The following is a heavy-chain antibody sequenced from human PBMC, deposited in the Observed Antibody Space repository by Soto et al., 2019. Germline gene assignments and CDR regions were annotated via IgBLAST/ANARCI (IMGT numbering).Heavy chain of an antibody. D-gene: IGHD3-16*02. CDR3: ARSGGELSLYPHTYYYYGMDV. J-gene: IGHJ6*02. CDR2: TYYRSKWYN. CDR1: GDSVSSNSAA. V-gene: IGHV6-1*01. Sequence: PSQTLSLTCAISGDSVSSNSAAWNWIRQSPSRGLEWLGRTYYRSKWYNDYAVSVKSRITINPDTSKNQFSLQLNSVTPEDTAVYYCARSGGELSLYPHTYYYYGMDVWGQGTTVTVSS.